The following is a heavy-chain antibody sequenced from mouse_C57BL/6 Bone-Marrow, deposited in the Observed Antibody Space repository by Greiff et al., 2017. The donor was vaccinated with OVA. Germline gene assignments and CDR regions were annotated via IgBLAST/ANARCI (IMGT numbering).Heavy chain of an antibody. CDR1: GFTFSDYG. Sequence: EVHLVESGGGLVQPGGSLKLSCAASGFTFSDYGMAWVRQAPRKGPEWVAFISNLAYSIYYADTVTGRFTISRENAKNTLYLEMSSLRSEDTAMYYCARKPYSSYGYFDVWGTGTTVTVSS. J-gene: IGHJ1*03. V-gene: IGHV5-15*01. CDR2: ISNLAYSI. D-gene: IGHD2-5*01. CDR3: ARKPYSSYGYFDV.